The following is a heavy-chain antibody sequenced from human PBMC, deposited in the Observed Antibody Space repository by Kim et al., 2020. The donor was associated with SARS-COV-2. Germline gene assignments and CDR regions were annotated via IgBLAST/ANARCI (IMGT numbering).Heavy chain of an antibody. CDR3: AKGPYSSGWTYFDY. J-gene: IGHJ4*02. D-gene: IGHD6-19*01. CDR2: ISYDGSNK. CDR1: GFTFSSYG. V-gene: IGHV3-30*18. Sequence: GGSLRLSCAASGFTFSSYGMHWVRQAPGKGLEWVAVISYDGSNKYYADSVKGRFTISRDNSKNTLYLQMNSLRAEDTAVYYCAKGPYSSGWTYFDYGGQGTLVTVSS.